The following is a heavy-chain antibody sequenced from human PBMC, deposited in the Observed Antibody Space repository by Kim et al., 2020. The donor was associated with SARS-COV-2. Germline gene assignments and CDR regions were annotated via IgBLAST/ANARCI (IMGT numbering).Heavy chain of an antibody. D-gene: IGHD3-9*01. Sequence: GGSLRLSCAASGFTFSSYSMNWVRQAPGKGLEWVSSISSSSSYIYYADSVKGRFTISRDNAKNSLYLQMNSLRAEDTAVYYCARDALRKRPGYYDILTGYSPDAFDIWGQGTMVTVSS. CDR2: ISSSSSYI. J-gene: IGHJ3*02. CDR1: GFTFSSYS. V-gene: IGHV3-21*01. CDR3: ARDALRKRPGYYDILTGYSPDAFDI.